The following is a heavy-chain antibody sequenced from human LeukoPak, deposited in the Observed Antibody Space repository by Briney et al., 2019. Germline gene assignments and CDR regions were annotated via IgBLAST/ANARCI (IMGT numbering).Heavy chain of an antibody. CDR2: IYYSGST. J-gene: IGHJ6*02. CDR3: ARADVDIVATMDYYYYGMDL. Sequence: SETLSLTCTVSGGSVSSGSYYWSWIRQPPGKGLEWLGYIYYSGSTNYNPSLKSRVTISVDTSKNQFSLKLSSVTAADTAVYYCARADVDIVATMDYYYYGMDLWGQGTTVTVSS. D-gene: IGHD5-12*01. CDR1: GGSVSSGSYY. V-gene: IGHV4-61*01.